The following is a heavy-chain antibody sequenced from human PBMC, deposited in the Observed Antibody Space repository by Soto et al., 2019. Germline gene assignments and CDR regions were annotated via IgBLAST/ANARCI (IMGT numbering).Heavy chain of an antibody. CDR2: ISYDGSNK. V-gene: IGHV3-30*03. D-gene: IGHD3-9*01. Sequence: QVRLVESGGGVVQPGRSLRLSCAASGFTFSSYGMHWVRQAPGKGLEWVAFISYDGSNKYFADSVKGRFTISRDNSKNTLYLQMNSLRAEDTAVYYCATEYYDILTGYLKSGFYYWGQGTLVTVSS. CDR3: ATEYYDILTGYLKSGFYY. CDR1: GFTFSSYG. J-gene: IGHJ4*02.